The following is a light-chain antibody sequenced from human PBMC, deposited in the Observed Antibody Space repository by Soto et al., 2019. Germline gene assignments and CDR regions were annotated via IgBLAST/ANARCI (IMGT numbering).Light chain of an antibody. V-gene: IGKV1-12*01. Sequence: DIPMTQSPSSVSASVGDRVTITCRASQGISSWLAWDQQKPGKAPKLLIYAASSLKSGVPSRFSGSGSGTDFTLTISSLQAEDVATYYCQQANSFPLLTVGGGTKVEIK. J-gene: IGKJ4*01. CDR2: AAS. CDR3: QQANSFPLLT. CDR1: QGISSW.